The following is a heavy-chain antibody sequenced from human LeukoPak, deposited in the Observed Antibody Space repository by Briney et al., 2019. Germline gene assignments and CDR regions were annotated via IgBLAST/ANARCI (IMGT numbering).Heavy chain of an antibody. V-gene: IGHV3-21*01. J-gene: IGHJ6*03. CDR2: ISSSSIYI. Sequence: GGSLGLSCAASGFTFSTYSMNWVRQAPGKELEWVSSISSSSIYIYYADSVKGRFTISRDNAKKSLYLQMNSLRAEDTAVYYCARAYSERYGLGYYYMDVWGKGTTVTISS. CDR1: GFTFSTYS. D-gene: IGHD1-26*01. CDR3: ARAYSERYGLGYYYMDV.